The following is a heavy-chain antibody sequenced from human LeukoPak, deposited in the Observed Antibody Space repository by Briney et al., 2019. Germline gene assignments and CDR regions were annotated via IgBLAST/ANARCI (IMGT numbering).Heavy chain of an antibody. J-gene: IGHJ4*02. CDR2: IKHSGST. Sequence: SETLSLTCAVDGGSFSGYYWRWIRQPPGKVLEWIVEIKHSGSTNYNRSLKSGVTISVDRSKNQFSLKLSSVTAADTAVYYCASLEYSSPGGYWGQGTLVTVSS. V-gene: IGHV4-34*01. D-gene: IGHD6-6*01. CDR3: ASLEYSSPGGY. CDR1: GGSFSGYY.